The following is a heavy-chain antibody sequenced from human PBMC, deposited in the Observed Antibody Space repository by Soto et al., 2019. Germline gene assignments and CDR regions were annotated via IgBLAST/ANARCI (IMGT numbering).Heavy chain of an antibody. CDR3: ARCGNSGPHYYYGMDV. CDR1: GFTFSSYA. Sequence: GGSLRLSCAASGFTFSSYAMHWVRQAPGKGLEWVAVISYDGSNKYYADSVKGRFTISRDNSKNTLYLQMNSLRAEDTAVYYCARCGNSGPHYYYGMDVWGQGTTVTVSS. V-gene: IGHV3-30-3*01. CDR2: ISYDGSNK. J-gene: IGHJ6*02. D-gene: IGHD6-19*01.